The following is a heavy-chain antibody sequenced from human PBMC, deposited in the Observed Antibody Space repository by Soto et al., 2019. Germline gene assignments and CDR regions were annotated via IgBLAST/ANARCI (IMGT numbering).Heavy chain of an antibody. CDR1: GGTFSSYA. CDR2: IIPIFGTA. D-gene: IGHD3-10*01. CDR3: ARDLGDEGYYYYGMDV. V-gene: IGHV1-69*13. Sequence: GXSVKVSCKASGGTFSSYAISWGRQAPVQGLEWMGGIIPIFGTANYAQKFQGRVTITADESTSTAYMELSSLRSEDTAVYYCARDLGDEGYYYYGMDVWGQGTTVTVSS. J-gene: IGHJ6*02.